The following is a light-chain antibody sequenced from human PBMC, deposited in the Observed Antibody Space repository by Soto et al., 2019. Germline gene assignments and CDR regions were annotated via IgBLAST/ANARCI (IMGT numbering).Light chain of an antibody. CDR2: GAS. J-gene: IGKJ2*02. CDR3: QQYNNSPRT. CDR1: QSVSSN. Sequence: EIVMTQSPATLSVSPGERATLSCRASQSVSSNLAWYQQKPGQAPRLLIYGASTRATGIPARFSGSGSGTEFTLTISSLQSEDFAFYYCQQYNNSPRTFGQGTKLEIK. V-gene: IGKV3-15*01.